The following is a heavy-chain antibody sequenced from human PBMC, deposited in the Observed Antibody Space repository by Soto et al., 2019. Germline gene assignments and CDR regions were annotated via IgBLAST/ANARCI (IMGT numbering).Heavy chain of an antibody. J-gene: IGHJ6*02. V-gene: IGHV1-3*01. D-gene: IGHD6-6*01. CDR1: GYTFTSYA. CDR2: INAGNGNT. Sequence: GASVKVSCKASGYTFTSYAMHWVRQAPGQRLEWMGWINAGNGNTKYSQKFQGRVTITRDTSASTAYMELSSLRSEDTAVYYCARDQAKGSSELPYSGMDVWGQGTTVTVS. CDR3: ARDQAKGSSELPYSGMDV.